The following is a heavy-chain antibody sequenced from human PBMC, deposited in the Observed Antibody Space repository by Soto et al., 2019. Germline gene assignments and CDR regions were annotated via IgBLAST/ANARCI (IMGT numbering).Heavy chain of an antibody. CDR1: GFTFSSYW. D-gene: IGHD3-3*01. V-gene: IGHV3-7*01. Sequence: GGSLRLSCAASGFTFSSYWMSWVRQAPGKGLEWVANIKQDGSEKYYVDSVKGRFNISRDNAKNSLYLQMNSLRAEDTAVYYCARDPGYYDFWSGYYGHTDYWGQGTLVTVSS. J-gene: IGHJ4*02. CDR3: ARDPGYYDFWSGYYGHTDY. CDR2: IKQDGSEK.